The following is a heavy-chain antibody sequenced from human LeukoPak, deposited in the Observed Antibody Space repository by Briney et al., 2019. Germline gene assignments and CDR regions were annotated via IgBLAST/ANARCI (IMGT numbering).Heavy chain of an antibody. CDR3: ARGNWESDS. J-gene: IGHJ4*02. Sequence: GASVKVSFKASGYTFTGYYIHWVRQAPGQGLEWMGWINPNGGDTKYAQKFQGRVAMTRDMSINTVYMELSRLRSDDTAVYFCARGNWESDSWGQGTLVTVSS. D-gene: IGHD7-27*01. V-gene: IGHV1-2*02. CDR1: GYTFTGYY. CDR2: INPNGGDT.